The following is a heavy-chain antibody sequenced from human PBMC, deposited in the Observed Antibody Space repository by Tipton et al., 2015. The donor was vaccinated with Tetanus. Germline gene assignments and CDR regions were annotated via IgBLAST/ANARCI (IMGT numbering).Heavy chain of an antibody. D-gene: IGHD2-2*01. J-gene: IGHJ5*02. CDR3: ARGVPYSTTMGSDWFDP. CDR2: INHRGGT. Sequence: TLSLTCGVSGGSFSGFYWSWIRQPPGKGLEWIGEINHRGGTSYNPSLKSRVTISVDTTKSHFSLNMTSVTAADTAVYYCARGVPYSTTMGSDWFDPWGQGTLVTVSS. CDR1: GGSFSGFY. V-gene: IGHV4-34*01.